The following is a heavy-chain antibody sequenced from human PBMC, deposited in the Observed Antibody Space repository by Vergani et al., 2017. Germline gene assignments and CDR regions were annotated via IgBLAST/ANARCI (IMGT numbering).Heavy chain of an antibody. CDR2: IQFDGSNQ. V-gene: IGHV3-30*02. CDR3: AKHFRGWGIDY. J-gene: IGHJ4*02. D-gene: IGHD3-16*01. CDR1: GFTLSNYD. Sequence: QVQLVESGGGVVQRGGSLRLSCATSGFTLSNYDMQWIRQGPGKGLEFVAFIQFDGSNQYYADSVKGRFTPSRDFSKNTLYLQMNSLRTDDTATYYCAKHFRGWGIDYWGQGTQVIVSS.